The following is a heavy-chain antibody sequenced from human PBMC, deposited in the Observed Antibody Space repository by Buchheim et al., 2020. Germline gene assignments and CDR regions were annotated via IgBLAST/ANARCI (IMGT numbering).Heavy chain of an antibody. CDR2: ISSSSSYI. Sequence: VQLVESGGGLVKPGGSLRLSCAASGFTFSSYSMNWVRQAPGKGLEWVSSISSSSSYIYYADSVKGRFTISRDNAKNSLYLQMNSLRAENTAVYYCAGDYYYDSSGYYYEGGYYYYGMDVWGQGTT. CDR1: GFTFSSYS. J-gene: IGHJ6*02. V-gene: IGHV3-21*01. CDR3: AGDYYYDSSGYYYEGGYYYYGMDV. D-gene: IGHD3-22*01.